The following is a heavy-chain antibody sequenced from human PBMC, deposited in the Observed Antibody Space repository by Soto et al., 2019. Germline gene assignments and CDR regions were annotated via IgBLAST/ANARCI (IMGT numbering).Heavy chain of an antibody. CDR3: ARLSGILTGIYYYGMDX. Sequence: SETLSLPCPVSGGSISSNSYYWGWIRQPPGKGLELTGSIYYSGSTYYTPSLKSRVTISVDTSKNQFSLKLSSVTAADTAVYYCARLSGILTGIYYYGMDXWGQVTTVAAS. J-gene: IGHJ6*02. CDR2: IYYSGST. V-gene: IGHV4-39*01. CDR1: GGSISSNSYY. D-gene: IGHD3-9*01.